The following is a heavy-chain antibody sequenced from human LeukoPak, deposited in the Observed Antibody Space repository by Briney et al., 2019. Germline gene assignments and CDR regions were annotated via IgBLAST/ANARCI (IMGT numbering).Heavy chain of an antibody. V-gene: IGHV3-53*01. D-gene: IGHD5-18*01. CDR3: ARVLWGYIYGDDAFDI. CDR1: GFTVSSNY. J-gene: IGHJ3*02. Sequence: GRSLRLSCAASGFTVSSNYMSWVHQAPGKGLEWVSDIYSGGSTYYADSVKGRFTISRDNSKNTLYLQMNSLRAEDTAVYYCARVLWGYIYGDDAFDIWGQGTMVTVSS. CDR2: IYSGGST.